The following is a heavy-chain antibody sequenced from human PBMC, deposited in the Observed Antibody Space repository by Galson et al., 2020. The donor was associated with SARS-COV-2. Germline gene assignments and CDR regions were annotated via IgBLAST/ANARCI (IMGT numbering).Heavy chain of an antibody. CDR1: GGSISSGGYS. Sequence: SETLSLTCAVSGGSISSGGYSWSCIRPPPGKGLEWIGYIYHRGSTYYNPSLKSRVTISVDRSKNQFSLKLSSVTAADTAVYYCARGVDYLAIYGMDVWGQGTTVTVSS. D-gene: IGHD4-17*01. V-gene: IGHV4-30-2*01. CDR3: ARGVDYLAIYGMDV. CDR2: IYHRGST. J-gene: IGHJ6*02.